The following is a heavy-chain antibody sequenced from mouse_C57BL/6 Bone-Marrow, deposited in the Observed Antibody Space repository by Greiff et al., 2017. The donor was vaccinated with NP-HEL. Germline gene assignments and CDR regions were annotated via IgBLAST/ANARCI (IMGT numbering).Heavy chain of an antibody. V-gene: IGHV5-4*01. CDR2: ISDGGSYT. Sequence: VQLQQSGGGLVKPGGSLKLSCAASGFTFSSYAMSWVRQTPEKRLEWVATISDGGSYTYYPDNVKGRFTISRDNAKNNLYLQMSHLKSEDTAMYYCARDTLVGYFDVWGKGTTVTVSS. CDR1: GFTFSSYA. J-gene: IGHJ1*03. CDR3: ARDTLVGYFDV.